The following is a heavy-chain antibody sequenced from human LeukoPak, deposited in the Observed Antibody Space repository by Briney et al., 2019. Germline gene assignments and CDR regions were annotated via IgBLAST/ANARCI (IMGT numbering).Heavy chain of an antibody. J-gene: IGHJ4*02. CDR3: AKRGSYSSSFTSTFDY. Sequence: PGGSLRLSCAASGFTFTNYWMSWVRQAPGKGLEWVANIKKDGSEKYYEDSVKGRFTISRDNPKNTLYLQMNSLRAEDTAVYYCAKRGSYSSSFTSTFDYWGQGTLVTVSS. D-gene: IGHD6-6*01. CDR1: GFTFTNYW. CDR2: IKKDGSEK. V-gene: IGHV3-7*03.